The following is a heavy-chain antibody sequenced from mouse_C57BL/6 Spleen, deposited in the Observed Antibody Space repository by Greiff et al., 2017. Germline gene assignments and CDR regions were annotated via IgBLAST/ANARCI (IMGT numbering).Heavy chain of an antibody. J-gene: IGHJ4*01. CDR3: ARDRVYYDYAMDY. V-gene: IGHV3-6*01. Sequence: EVKLMESGPGLVKPSQSLSLTCSVTGYSITSGYYWNWIRQFPGNKLEWMGYISYDGSNNYNPSLKNRISITRDTSKNQFFLKLNSVTTEDTATYYCARDRVYYDYAMDYWGQGTSVTVSS. D-gene: IGHD2-4*01. CDR1: GYSITSGYY. CDR2: ISYDGSN.